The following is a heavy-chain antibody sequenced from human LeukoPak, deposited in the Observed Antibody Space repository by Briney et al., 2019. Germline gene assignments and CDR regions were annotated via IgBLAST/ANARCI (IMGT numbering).Heavy chain of an antibody. D-gene: IGHD1-26*01. V-gene: IGHV3-15*01. J-gene: IGHJ4*02. CDR2: IRSNTDGGTT. CDR1: GFTLSNAW. CDR3: TTVTDGARSYFDY. Sequence: GGSLRLSCAASGFTLSNAWMSWVRQAPGKGLEWVGRIRSNTDGGTTDYAAPVKGRFTFSRDDSKNTLYLQMNSLKTEDTAVYYCTTVTDGARSYFDYWGQGTLVTVSS.